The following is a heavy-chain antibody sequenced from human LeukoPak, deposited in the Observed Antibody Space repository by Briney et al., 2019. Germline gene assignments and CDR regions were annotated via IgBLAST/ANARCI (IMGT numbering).Heavy chain of an antibody. D-gene: IGHD1-26*01. CDR2: IYTSGST. Sequence: SETLSLTCTVSGGSISSYYWSWIRQPAGKGLEWIGRIYTSGSTNYNPSLKSRVTMSVDTSKNQFSLKLSSVTAADTAVYYCARDRGEWELLDHWFDPWGQGTLVTVSS. J-gene: IGHJ5*02. CDR1: GGSISSYY. CDR3: ARDRGEWELLDHWFDP. V-gene: IGHV4-4*07.